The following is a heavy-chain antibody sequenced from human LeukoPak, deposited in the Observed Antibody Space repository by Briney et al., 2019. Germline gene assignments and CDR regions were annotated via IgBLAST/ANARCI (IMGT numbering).Heavy chain of an antibody. J-gene: IGHJ3*02. CDR3: VKSACKDGYRDVFDI. V-gene: IGHV3-23*01. CDR2: ITKSGDQT. CDR1: GITFSNSA. Sequence: GGSLRLSCVPSGITFSNSALSWVRQAPGKGLEWVSTITKSGDQTHYADSVRGLFTISRDIFKNTLYLQMNSLRAEDTAVYHCVKSACKDGYRDVFDIWGQGTVVTVSS. D-gene: IGHD5-24*01.